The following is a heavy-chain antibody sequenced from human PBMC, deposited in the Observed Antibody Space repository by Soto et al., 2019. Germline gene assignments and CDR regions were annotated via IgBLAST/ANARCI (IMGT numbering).Heavy chain of an antibody. CDR1: GYTFNNYG. V-gene: IGHV1-18*01. CDR3: ERGTRRFGELFDAFDI. J-gene: IGHJ3*02. CDR2: ISAYNGNA. Sequence: QVQLVQSGYEVKEPGASVTVSCKASGYTFNNYGITWVRQAPGQGLEWIGWISAYNGNANYAQKFQGRVTLTRDTSTSTAYLDLRSLRSDDTAVYYCERGTRRFGELFDAFDIWGKGTMVPVSS. D-gene: IGHD3-10*01.